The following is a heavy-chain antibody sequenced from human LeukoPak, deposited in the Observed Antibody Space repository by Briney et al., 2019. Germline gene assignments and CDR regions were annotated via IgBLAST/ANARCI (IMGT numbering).Heavy chain of an antibody. CDR2: ISSNGGST. J-gene: IGHJ4*02. CDR3: ARDRPEGYSSSPLYDY. Sequence: PGGSLRLSCAASGFTFSSYAMHWVRQAPGKGLEYVSAISSNGGSTYYANSVKGRFTISRDNAKNSLYLQMNSLRAEDTAVYYCARDRPEGYSSSPLYDYWGLGTLVTVSS. CDR1: GFTFSSYA. D-gene: IGHD6-19*01. V-gene: IGHV3-64*01.